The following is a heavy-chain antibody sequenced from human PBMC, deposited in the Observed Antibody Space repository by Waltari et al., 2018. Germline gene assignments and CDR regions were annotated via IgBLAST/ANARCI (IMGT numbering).Heavy chain of an antibody. Sequence: QVQLVQSGAEVKKPGSSVKVSCTAAGGTVSRYALRWVRQAPGQGLEWMGGIIPIFGTANYAQKFQGRVTITADESTSTAYMELSSLRSEDTAVYYCARGGITGTSDYWGQGTLVTVSS. V-gene: IGHV1-69*01. D-gene: IGHD1-20*01. CDR3: ARGGITGTSDY. CDR2: IIPIFGTA. CDR1: GGTVSRYA. J-gene: IGHJ4*02.